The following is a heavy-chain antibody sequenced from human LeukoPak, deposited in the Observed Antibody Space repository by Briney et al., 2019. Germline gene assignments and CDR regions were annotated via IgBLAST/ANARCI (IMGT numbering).Heavy chain of an antibody. CDR3: ARDLRVYSSGWYDGFDI. J-gene: IGHJ3*02. CDR1: GFALSSYW. CDR2: INSDGSST. Sequence: GGSLRLSCAASGFALSSYWMHWVRQAPGKGLVWVSRINSDGSSTSYADSVKGRFIISRDNAKNTLYLQMNSLRAEDTAVYYCARDLRVYSSGWYDGFDIWGQGTMVTVSS. D-gene: IGHD6-19*01. V-gene: IGHV3-74*01.